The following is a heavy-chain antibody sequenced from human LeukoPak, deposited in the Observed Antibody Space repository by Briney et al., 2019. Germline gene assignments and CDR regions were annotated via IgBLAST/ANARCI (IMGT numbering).Heavy chain of an antibody. CDR1: GGSISIYY. Sequence: SSETLSLTCSVSGGSISIYYWTWIRQIPGKGLEWIGYIYYTGTTNYNPLFESRATISVDTSKNQFSLKLTSVTAADTAVYFCARGEDFERYYLAYWGQGTLVTVSS. J-gene: IGHJ4*02. D-gene: IGHD3-9*01. CDR3: ARGEDFERYYLAY. V-gene: IGHV4-59*01. CDR2: IYYTGTT.